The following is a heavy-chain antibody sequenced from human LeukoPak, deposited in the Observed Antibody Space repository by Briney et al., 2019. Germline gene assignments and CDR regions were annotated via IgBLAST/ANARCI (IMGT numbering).Heavy chain of an antibody. J-gene: IGHJ6*02. Sequence: WVSSISSSSSYIYYADSVKGRFTISRDNAKNSLYLQMNSLRAEDTAVYYCARSPLGYGMDVWGQGTTVTVSS. V-gene: IGHV3-21*01. CDR3: ARSPLGYGMDV. CDR2: ISSSSSYI.